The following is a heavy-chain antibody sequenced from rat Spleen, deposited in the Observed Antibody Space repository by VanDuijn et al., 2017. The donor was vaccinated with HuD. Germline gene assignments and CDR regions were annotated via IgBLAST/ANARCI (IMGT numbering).Heavy chain of an antibody. D-gene: IGHD5-1*01. CDR1: GFTFSDYY. J-gene: IGHJ2*01. Sequence: EVQLVESGGGLVQPGRSLKLSCAASGFTFSDYYMAWVRQAPTKGLEWVASISYDGSSTYYRDSVKGRFTISRDNARGTLYLQMDSLRSEDTSTYYCAKEETGTFDYWRQGVMVTVSS. V-gene: IGHV5-20*01. CDR3: AKEETGTFDY. CDR2: ISYDGSST.